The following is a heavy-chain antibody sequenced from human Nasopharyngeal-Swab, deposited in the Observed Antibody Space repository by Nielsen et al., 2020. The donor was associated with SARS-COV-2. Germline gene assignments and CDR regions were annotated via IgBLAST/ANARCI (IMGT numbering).Heavy chain of an antibody. CDR2: ISYDGSNK. J-gene: IGHJ6*02. CDR1: GFTFSSYG. CDR3: AREAQTGYSSGWTYYYYGMDV. D-gene: IGHD6-19*01. Sequence: GESLKISCAASGFTFSSYGMHWVRQAPGKGLEWVAVISYDGSNKHYADSVKGRFTISRDNSKNTLYLQMNSLRAEETAVYYCAREAQTGYSSGWTYYYYGMDVWGQGNTVTVSS. V-gene: IGHV3-30*03.